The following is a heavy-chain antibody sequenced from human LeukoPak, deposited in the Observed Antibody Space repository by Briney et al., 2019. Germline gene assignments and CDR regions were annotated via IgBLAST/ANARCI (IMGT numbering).Heavy chain of an antibody. CDR3: ARNVGSSGYHGGFFDY. J-gene: IGHJ4*02. Sequence: SETLSLTCTVSGGSISSSTYYWGWIRQPPGKWLEWIASMYYIGSTNYNPSLKSRVTISVDTSKYQFSLKLSSVTAADTAVYYCARNVGSSGYHGGFFDYWGQGTLVTVSS. D-gene: IGHD3-22*01. CDR2: MYYIGST. V-gene: IGHV4-39*07. CDR1: GGSISSSTYY.